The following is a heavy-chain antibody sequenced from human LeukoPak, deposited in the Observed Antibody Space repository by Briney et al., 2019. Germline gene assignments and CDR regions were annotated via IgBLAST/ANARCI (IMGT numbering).Heavy chain of an antibody. CDR2: IYAGGST. V-gene: IGHV3-53*01. J-gene: IGHJ4*02. Sequence: GGSLRLSCAASGLIVSSNNMTWVRQVPGKGLEWVSDIYAGGSTNYADSVRGRSTISRDNSQNTVYLQMHSLRAEDTAVYYCARGNWFGELWLDYWGQGTLVTVSS. CDR3: ARGNWFGELWLDY. D-gene: IGHD3-10*01. CDR1: GLIVSSNN.